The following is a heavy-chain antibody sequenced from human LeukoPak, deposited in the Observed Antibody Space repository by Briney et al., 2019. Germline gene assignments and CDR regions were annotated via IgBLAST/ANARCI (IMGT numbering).Heavy chain of an antibody. CDR2: IYYSGST. CDR1: GGSISSFY. D-gene: IGHD1-26*01. Sequence: SETLSLTCTVSGGSISSFYWSWIRQPPGKGLEWIGYIYYSGSTNYTPSLKSRVTISVDTSKNQFSLKLSSGTAADTAIYYCAKYGSYHDYWGQGTLVAVSS. J-gene: IGHJ4*02. V-gene: IGHV4-59*01. CDR3: AKYGSYHDY.